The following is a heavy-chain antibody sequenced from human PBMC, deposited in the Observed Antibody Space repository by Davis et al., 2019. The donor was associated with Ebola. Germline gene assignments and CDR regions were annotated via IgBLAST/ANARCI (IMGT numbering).Heavy chain of an antibody. CDR2: ISDRSEHT. CDR3: ARAKTTSGVDLGGIYSMDV. D-gene: IGHD3-3*01. V-gene: IGHV3-23*01. CDR1: GFTFSSYT. J-gene: IGHJ6*02. Sequence: PGGSLRLSCAASGFTFSSYTLNWVRQAPGKGLEWVSTISDRSEHTHYADSVKGRFTISRDNSKNTVNLQMNSLRPDDTAVYHCARAKTTSGVDLGGIYSMDVWGQGTTVTVSS.